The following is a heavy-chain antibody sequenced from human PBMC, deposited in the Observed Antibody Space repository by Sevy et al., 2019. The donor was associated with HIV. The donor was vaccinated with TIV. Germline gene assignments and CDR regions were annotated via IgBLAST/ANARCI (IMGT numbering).Heavy chain of an antibody. CDR3: AGAGMSVDGTYWYLDL. CDR2: IYYTGST. V-gene: IGHV4-59*01. CDR1: GGSISSYY. J-gene: IGHJ2*01. Sequence: SETLSPTCTVSGGSISSYYWNWIRQSPEKGLERIGYIYYTGSTKYNPSLKSRVTISVDTSKNQFSLKLSSVTAADTAVYFCAGAGMSVDGTYWYLDLWGRGTLVTVSS. D-gene: IGHD6-19*01.